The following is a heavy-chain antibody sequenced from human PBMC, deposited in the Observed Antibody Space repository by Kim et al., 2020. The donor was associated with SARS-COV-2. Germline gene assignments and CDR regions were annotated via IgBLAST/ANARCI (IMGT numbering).Heavy chain of an antibody. V-gene: IGHV3-21*01. D-gene: IGHD5-12*01. J-gene: IGHJ6*02. CDR3: ASPSWRYYYYGMDV. Sequence: ADSVKGRFTISRDNAKNSLYLQMNSLRAEDTAVYYCASPSWRYYYYGMDVWGQGTTVTVSS.